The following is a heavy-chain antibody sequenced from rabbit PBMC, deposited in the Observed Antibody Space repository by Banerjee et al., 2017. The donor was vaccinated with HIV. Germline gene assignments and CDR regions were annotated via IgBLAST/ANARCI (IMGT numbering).Heavy chain of an antibody. CDR3: VRASSRGYHDWLDL. Sequence: QEQLEESGGDLVKPEGSLTITCTASGFSFSNKYVMCWVRQAPGKGLEWIACINTSSGNTVYASWAKGRFTISKTSSTTVTLQMTSLTAADTATYFCVRASSRGYHDWLDLWGPGTLVTVS. D-gene: IGHD1-1*01. CDR1: GFSFSNKYV. V-gene: IGHV1S45*01. J-gene: IGHJ5*01. CDR2: INTSSGNT.